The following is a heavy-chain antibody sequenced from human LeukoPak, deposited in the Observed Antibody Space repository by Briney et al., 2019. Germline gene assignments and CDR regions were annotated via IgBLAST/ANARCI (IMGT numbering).Heavy chain of an antibody. CDR3: AKSVSASCYTALDY. Sequence: QPGGSLRLSCAASGFTFSSYAMSWVRQAPGKGLEWVSAISGSGGSTYYADSVKGRFTISRDNSKNTLYLQMNSLRAEDTAVYYCAKSVSASCYTALDYWGQGTLVTVSS. CDR2: ISGSGGST. D-gene: IGHD2-2*01. CDR1: GFTFSSYA. V-gene: IGHV3-23*01. J-gene: IGHJ4*02.